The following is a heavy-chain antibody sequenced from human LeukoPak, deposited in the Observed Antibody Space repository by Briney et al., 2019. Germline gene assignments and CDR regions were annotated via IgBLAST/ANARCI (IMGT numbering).Heavy chain of an antibody. CDR1: GYTFTGYY. D-gene: IGHD2/OR15-2a*01. J-gene: IGHJ4*02. V-gene: IGHV1-69*13. CDR2: IIPIFGTA. CDR3: VLIGATRY. Sequence: SVKVSCKASGYTFTGYYMHWVRQAPGQGLEWMGGIIPIFGTANYAQKFQGRVTITADESTSTAYMELSSLRSEDTAVYYCVLIGATRYWGQGTLVTVSS.